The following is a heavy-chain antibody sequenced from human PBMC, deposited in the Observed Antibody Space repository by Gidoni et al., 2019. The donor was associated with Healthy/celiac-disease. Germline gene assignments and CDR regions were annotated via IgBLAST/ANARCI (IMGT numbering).Heavy chain of an antibody. CDR3: ARTLVGAQDY. V-gene: IGHV4-39*01. CDR2: IYYSGST. D-gene: IGHD1-26*01. CDR1: GGSISSSRYY. J-gene: IGHJ4*02. Sequence: QLQLQESGPGLLKPSETLSLTCTVSGGSISSSRYYWGWIRQPPGKGLEWIGSIYYSGSTYYNPSLKSRVTISVDTSKNQFSLKLSSVTAADTAVYYCARTLVGAQDYWGQGTLVTVSS.